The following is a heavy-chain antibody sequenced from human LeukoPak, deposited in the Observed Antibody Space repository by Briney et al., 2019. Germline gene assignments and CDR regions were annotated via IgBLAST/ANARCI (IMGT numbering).Heavy chain of an antibody. CDR3: TRMTTGHDY. CDR2: INHSGYT. J-gene: IGHJ4*02. CDR1: GVSFDDYY. D-gene: IGHD4-17*01. V-gene: IGHV4-34*01. Sequence: SETLSLTCAVSGVSFDDYYWSCVRQTPGKGLEWIGEINHSGYTNDSPSLKSRVTLSIDTSRKQFSLNLRSVTVADAGIYYCTRMTTGHDYWGQGTLVTVSS.